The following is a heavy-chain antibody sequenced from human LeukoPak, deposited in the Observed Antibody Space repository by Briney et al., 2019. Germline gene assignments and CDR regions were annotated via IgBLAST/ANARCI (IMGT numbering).Heavy chain of an antibody. Sequence: GGSLRLSCAASGFTFSSYWMSWVRQAPGKGLEWVANIKQDGGEKYYVDSVKGRFTISRDNAKNSLYLQMNSLRPEDTAVYYCARDTSGYTFDDWGQGTLVTVSS. CDR3: ARDTSGYTFDD. CDR2: IKQDGGEK. CDR1: GFTFSSYW. J-gene: IGHJ4*02. V-gene: IGHV3-7*01. D-gene: IGHD5-18*01.